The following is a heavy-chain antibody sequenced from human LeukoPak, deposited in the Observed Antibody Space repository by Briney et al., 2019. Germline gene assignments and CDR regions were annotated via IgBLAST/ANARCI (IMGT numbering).Heavy chain of an antibody. Sequence: GGSLRLSCAASGFTLDSYWMTWVRQAPGKGLEWVANIRKDGSRESYVDSVKGRFTISRDNAKNSLYLQMNSLRAEDTAVYYCARMAYYYGSGSFPDYWGQGTLVTVSS. CDR1: GFTLDSYW. D-gene: IGHD3-10*01. V-gene: IGHV3-7*01. CDR2: IRKDGSRE. J-gene: IGHJ4*02. CDR3: ARMAYYYGSGSFPDY.